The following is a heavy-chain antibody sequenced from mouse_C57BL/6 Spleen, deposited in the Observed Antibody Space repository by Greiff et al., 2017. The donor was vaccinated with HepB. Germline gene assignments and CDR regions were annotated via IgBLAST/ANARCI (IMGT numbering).Heavy chain of an antibody. CDR3: ARFTTALDY. V-gene: IGHV1-82*01. CDR1: GYAFSSSW. J-gene: IGHJ2*01. Sequence: VKLQQSGPELVKPGASVKISCKASGYAFSSSWMNWVKQRPGKGLEWIGRIYPGDGDTNYNGKFKGKATLTADKSSSTAYMQLSSLTSEDSAVYFCARFTTALDYWGQGTTLTVSS. CDR2: IYPGDGDT. D-gene: IGHD1-2*01.